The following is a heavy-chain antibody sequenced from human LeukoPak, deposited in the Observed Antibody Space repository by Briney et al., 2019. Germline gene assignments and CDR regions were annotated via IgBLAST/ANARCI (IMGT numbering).Heavy chain of an antibody. V-gene: IGHV3-30*04. CDR2: ISFDGSNK. CDR1: GFTFSSYA. D-gene: IGHD5-18*01. Sequence: PGGSLRLSYAASGFTFSSYAMHWVRQAPGKGVEWGAVISFDGSNKYYADSVKGRFTISRDNAKNSLYLQMNSLRAEHTAAYYCARVGYSYGSHFDYWGQGTLVTVSS. CDR3: ARVGYSYGSHFDY. J-gene: IGHJ4*02.